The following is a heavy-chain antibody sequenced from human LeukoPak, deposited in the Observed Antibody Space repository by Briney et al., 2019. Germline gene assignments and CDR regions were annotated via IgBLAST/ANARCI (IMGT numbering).Heavy chain of an antibody. V-gene: IGHV3-48*01. J-gene: IGHJ4*02. D-gene: IGHD1-7*01. CDR3: ARVLGITGTLYYFDY. Sequence: PGGSLRLSCAASGFPFSSYSMNWVRQAPGEGLEWVSYISSSRTTSYADSVKGRFTISRDNAKNSLYLQMNSLRAEDTALYYCARVLGITGTLYYFDYWGQGTLVTVSS. CDR1: GFPFSSYS. CDR2: ISSSRTT.